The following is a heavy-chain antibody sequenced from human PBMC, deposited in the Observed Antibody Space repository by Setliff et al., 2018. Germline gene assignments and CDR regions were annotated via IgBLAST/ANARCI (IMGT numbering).Heavy chain of an antibody. D-gene: IGHD2-21*02. CDR2: IGRTGSI. Sequence: SETLSLTCTVSGGSISSGDYYWSWIRQPPGKGLEWVGNIGRTGSINYNPSLKSRLTISRDTSKNQVSLKLNSVTATDTAVYYCARDLGHGGDSDYWGQGILVTVSS. CDR3: ARDLGHGGDSDY. J-gene: IGHJ4*02. V-gene: IGHV4-30-4*08. CDR1: GGSISSGDYY.